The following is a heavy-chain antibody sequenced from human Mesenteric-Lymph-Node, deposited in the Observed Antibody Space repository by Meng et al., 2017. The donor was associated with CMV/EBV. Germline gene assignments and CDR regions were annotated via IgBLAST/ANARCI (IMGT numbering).Heavy chain of an antibody. J-gene: IGHJ4*02. CDR1: GYTFTSYA. D-gene: IGHD4/OR15-4a*01. V-gene: IGHV1-3*01. CDR3: ARSSTVVLLDY. CDR2: INAGNGNT. Sequence: SCKASGYTFTSYAMRWVRQAPGQRLEWMGWINAGNGNTKYSQKFQGRVTITRDTSASTAYMELSSLRSEDTAVYYCARSSTVVLLDYWGQGTLVTVSS.